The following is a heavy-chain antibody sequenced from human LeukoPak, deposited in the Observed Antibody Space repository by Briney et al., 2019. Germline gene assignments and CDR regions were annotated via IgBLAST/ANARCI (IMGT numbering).Heavy chain of an antibody. V-gene: IGHV1-46*01. D-gene: IGHD6-19*01. CDR3: ARDQIASSGWYAEYFQH. CDR1: GYTFTSYY. J-gene: IGHJ1*01. CDR2: INPSGGST. Sequence: ASVKVSCKASGYTFTSYYMHWVRQAPGQGLEWMGIINPSGGSTSYAQKFKGRVTMTRDTSTSTVYMKLSSLRSEDTAVYYCARDQIASSGWYAEYFQHWGQGTLVTVSS.